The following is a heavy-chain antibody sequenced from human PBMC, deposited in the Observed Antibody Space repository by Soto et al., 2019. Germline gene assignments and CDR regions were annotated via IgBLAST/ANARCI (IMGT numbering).Heavy chain of an antibody. CDR1: GFNFRCSA. V-gene: IGHV3-30-3*01. CDR3: TRDLALGLAGTKIDY. Sequence: CLRLSSAASGFNFRCSALHWARQATGKGLEWVAVISYDGNNKNYPDPMKCRFTISRDKSKQTMYLKMNSLRAEDTAGYYCTRDLALGLAGTKIDYWGQGTLVTVSS. D-gene: IGHD1-1*01. J-gene: IGHJ4*02. CDR2: ISYDGNNK.